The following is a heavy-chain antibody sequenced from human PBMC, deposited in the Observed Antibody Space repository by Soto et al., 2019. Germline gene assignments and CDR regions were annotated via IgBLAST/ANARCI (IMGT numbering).Heavy chain of an antibody. CDR3: AKDVGYCTNGVCLYNWFDP. J-gene: IGHJ5*02. V-gene: IGHV3-30*18. Sequence: LRLSCAASGFTFNSYGIHWVRQAPGKALEWVAVISYDGNNIYYGDSVQGRFTISRDNSKNTIYLQMNSLRAEDTAVYYCAKDVGYCTNGVCLYNWFDPWGQGTLVTVSS. D-gene: IGHD2-8*01. CDR1: GFTFNSYG. CDR2: ISYDGNNI.